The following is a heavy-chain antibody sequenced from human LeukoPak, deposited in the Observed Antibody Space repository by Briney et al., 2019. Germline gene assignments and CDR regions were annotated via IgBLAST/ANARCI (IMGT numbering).Heavy chain of an antibody. CDR2: ITTYNGDS. Sequence: ASVKVSCKASGYTFTSYGISWVRQAPGQGLEWMGGITTYNGDSNYAQSLQGRVTMTTDTSTTTAYMELRSLRSDDTAVYYCARRSGNWYYFDYWGQGTLVTVSS. V-gene: IGHV1-18*01. CDR1: GYTFTSYG. CDR3: ARRSGNWYYFDY. J-gene: IGHJ4*02. D-gene: IGHD6-13*01.